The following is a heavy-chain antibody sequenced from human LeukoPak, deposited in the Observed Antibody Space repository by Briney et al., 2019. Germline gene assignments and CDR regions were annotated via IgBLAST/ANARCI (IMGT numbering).Heavy chain of an antibody. Sequence: GGSLRLSCAASGFTFSSYAMHWVRQAPGKGLEWVAVISYDGSNKYYADSVKGRFTISRDNSKNTLYLQMNSLRAEDTAVYYCARGGPNCGGDCAGYWGQGTLVTVSS. V-gene: IGHV3-30-3*01. CDR1: GFTFSSYA. CDR2: ISYDGSNK. J-gene: IGHJ4*02. D-gene: IGHD2-21*02. CDR3: ARGGPNCGGDCAGY.